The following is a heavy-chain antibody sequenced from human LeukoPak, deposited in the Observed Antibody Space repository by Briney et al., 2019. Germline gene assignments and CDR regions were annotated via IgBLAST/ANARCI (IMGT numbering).Heavy chain of an antibody. V-gene: IGHV4-39*07. CDR3: ATMVRGTHMYYFDY. CDR2: IYYTGSS. D-gene: IGHD3-10*01. J-gene: IGHJ4*02. CDR1: GGSIRSSDDY. Sequence: PSETLSLTCSVSGGSIRSSDDYWGFVRQTPGKGLEWMGSIYYTGSSHYNPSLKSRATISVDTSKKQFSLKLSSVTAADTAVYYCATMVRGTHMYYFDYWGQGTLVTVSS.